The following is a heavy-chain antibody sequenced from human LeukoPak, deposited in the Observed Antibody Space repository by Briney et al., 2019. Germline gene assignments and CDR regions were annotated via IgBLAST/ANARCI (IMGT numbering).Heavy chain of an antibody. CDR1: GGSISSYY. CDR3: ARELRYDNSDSGAF. D-gene: IGHD3-22*01. J-gene: IGHJ3*01. V-gene: IGHV4-59*12. CDR2: IYYSGST. Sequence: PSETLSLTCTVSGGSISSYYWNWIRQPPGKGLEWIGYIYYSGSTNYNPSLKSRVTISVDTSKNQFSLKLSSVTAADTAVYYCARELRYDNSDSGAFWGQGTVVTVSS.